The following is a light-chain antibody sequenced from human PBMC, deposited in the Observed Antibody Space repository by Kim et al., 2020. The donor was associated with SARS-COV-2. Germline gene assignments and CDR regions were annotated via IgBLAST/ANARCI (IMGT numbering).Light chain of an antibody. CDR3: QSYDSSLSAYVV. J-gene: IGLJ2*01. V-gene: IGLV1-40*01. Sequence: QSVLTQPPSVSGAPGQRVTISCTGSSSNIGTGYDVHWYQLLPGTAPKLLIYDNTNRPSGVPDRFSGSKSGASASLAITGLQAEDEADYYCQSYDSSLSAYVVFGGGTQLTVL. CDR2: DNT. CDR1: SSNIGTGYD.